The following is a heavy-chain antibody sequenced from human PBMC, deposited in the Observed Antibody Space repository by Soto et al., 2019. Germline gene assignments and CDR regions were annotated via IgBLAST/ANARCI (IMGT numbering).Heavy chain of an antibody. CDR2: ISYDGSNK. J-gene: IGHJ6*02. D-gene: IGHD3-3*01. CDR3: AKEVWSGPMDV. Sequence: QVQLVESGGGVVQPGRSLRLSCAASGFTFNSYGMHWVRQAPGKGLEWVAVISYDGSNKYYADSVKGRFTISRDNSKNTLYLQMNSLRAEDTAVYYCAKEVWSGPMDVWGQGTTVTVSS. V-gene: IGHV3-30*18. CDR1: GFTFNSYG.